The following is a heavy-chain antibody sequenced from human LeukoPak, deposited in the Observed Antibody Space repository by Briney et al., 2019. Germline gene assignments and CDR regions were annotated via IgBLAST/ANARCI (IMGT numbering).Heavy chain of an antibody. CDR2: IYTSGST. V-gene: IGHV4-4*07. Sequence: PSETLSLTCTVSGGSISSYYWSWLRQPAGKGLEWIGRIYTSGSTNYNPSLKSRVTMSVDTSKNQFSLKLSSVTAVDTAVYYCARVDPRSGSLDYWGQGTLVTVSS. J-gene: IGHJ4*02. CDR1: GGSISSYY. D-gene: IGHD3-10*01. CDR3: ARVDPRSGSLDY.